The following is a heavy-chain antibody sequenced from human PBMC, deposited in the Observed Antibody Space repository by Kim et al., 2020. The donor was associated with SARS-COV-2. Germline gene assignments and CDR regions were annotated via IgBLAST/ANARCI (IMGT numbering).Heavy chain of an antibody. CDR1: GFTLSDHY. Sequence: GGSLRLSCAASGFTLSDHYMDWVRQAPRKGLEWVARIRDKSRGATTEYAASVKGRFTISRDDSKNSVYLQMNSLDTGDTAIYYCAWGMSVADPELGYWGRGTLVTVSS. J-gene: IGHJ4*02. CDR2: IRDKSRGATT. CDR3: AWGMSVADPELGY. V-gene: IGHV3-72*01. D-gene: IGHD3-16*01.